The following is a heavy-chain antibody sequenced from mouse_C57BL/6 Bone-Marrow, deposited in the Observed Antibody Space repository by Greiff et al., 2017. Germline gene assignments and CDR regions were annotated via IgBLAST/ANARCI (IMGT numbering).Heavy chain of an antibody. Sequence: QVQLKQSGAELAKPGASVKLSCKASGYTFTSYWMHWVKQRPGQGLEWIGYINPSSGYTKYNQKFKDKATLTVDKSSRPAYMELSSLTYEDSAVYYCARGWGLGGPSMDYWGQGTSVTVSS. CDR1: GYTFTSYW. CDR2: INPSSGYT. D-gene: IGHD1-1*02. J-gene: IGHJ4*01. CDR3: ARGWGLGGPSMDY. V-gene: IGHV1-7*01.